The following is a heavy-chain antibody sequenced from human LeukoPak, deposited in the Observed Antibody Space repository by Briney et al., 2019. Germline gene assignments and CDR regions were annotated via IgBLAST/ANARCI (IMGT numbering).Heavy chain of an antibody. V-gene: IGHV3-9*03. CDR3: AKDSDYVWGSYRSSFDY. CDR2: ISWNSGSI. J-gene: IGHJ4*02. D-gene: IGHD3-16*02. Sequence: GGSLRLSCAASGFTFDDYAMHWVRQAPGKGLEWVSGISWNSGSIGYADSVKGRFTISRDSAKNSLYLQMNSLRAEDMALYYCAKDSDYVWGSYRSSFDYWGQGTLVTVSS. CDR1: GFTFDDYA.